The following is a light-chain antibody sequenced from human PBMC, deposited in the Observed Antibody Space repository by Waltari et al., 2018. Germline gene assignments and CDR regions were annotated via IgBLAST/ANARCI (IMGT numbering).Light chain of an antibody. V-gene: IGLV2-14*03. CDR1: SSDSGGYEY. Sequence: SALTQPDSVSGSPGQSITISCSGISSDSGGYEYDSSYQQHSCKAPKVLIYDVNNRPSGVSNRFSGSKSGSSASLTISGLQAEDEADYYCSSFTSSTTGIFGGGTKVTVL. CDR2: DVN. CDR3: SSFTSSTTGI. J-gene: IGLJ2*01.